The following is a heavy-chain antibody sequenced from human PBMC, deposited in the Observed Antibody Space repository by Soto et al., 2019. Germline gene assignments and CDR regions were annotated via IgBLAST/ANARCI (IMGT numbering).Heavy chain of an antibody. CDR1: GFTFSSSW. CDR3: ARDRGYSCFDY. CDR2: IKEDGSEE. V-gene: IGHV3-7*01. Sequence: RRLSCAASGFTFSSSWMNWVRQAPGKGLEWVAGIKEDGSEEYYVDYVKGRFTISRDNVENSLYLQMNSLRGEDTAVYFCARDRGYSCFDYWGQGTLVTVSS. J-gene: IGHJ4*02. D-gene: IGHD5-18*01.